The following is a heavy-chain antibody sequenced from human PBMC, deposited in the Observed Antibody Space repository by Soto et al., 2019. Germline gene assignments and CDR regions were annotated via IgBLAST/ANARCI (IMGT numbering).Heavy chain of an antibody. Sequence: QVQLVESGGGVVQPGRSLRLSCAASGFTFSSYAMHWVRQAPGKGLEWVAVISYDGSNKYYADSVKGRFTISRDNSKNTLYLQMNSLRAEDTAVYYCARDQSLIAVAGTFDYWGQGTLVTVSS. D-gene: IGHD6-19*01. CDR2: ISYDGSNK. CDR1: GFTFSSYA. V-gene: IGHV3-30-3*01. J-gene: IGHJ4*02. CDR3: ARDQSLIAVAGTFDY.